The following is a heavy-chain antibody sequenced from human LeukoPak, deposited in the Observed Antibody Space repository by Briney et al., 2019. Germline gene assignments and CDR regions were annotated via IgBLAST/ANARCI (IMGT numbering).Heavy chain of an antibody. CDR2: IYHTGVT. CDR3: ARAPEYGLYYFDY. CDR1: GYSISSGYY. J-gene: IGHJ4*02. Sequence: SETLSLTCNVSGYSISSGYYWGWIRQSPGKGLEWIGKIYHTGVTAYNPSLKSRVTIFLDKSKNQFSLKLTSVTAADTAVYYCARAPEYGLYYFDYWGQGTLVTVSS. D-gene: IGHD1-14*01. V-gene: IGHV4-38-2*02.